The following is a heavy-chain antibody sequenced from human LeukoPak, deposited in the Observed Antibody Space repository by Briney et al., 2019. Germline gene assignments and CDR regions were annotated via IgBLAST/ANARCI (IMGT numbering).Heavy chain of an antibody. D-gene: IGHD3-16*01. CDR1: GYTFSTFW. CDR2: IYPGDSEI. CDR3: VADMIGGLDAFDI. Sequence: GESLKISCKASGYTFSTFWVAWVRQIPGKGLEWMGIIYPGDSEIKYSPSSEGQITISVDKSSNTAYLQWTSLKASDTAMYYCVADMIGGLDAFDIWGQGTMVTVSS. J-gene: IGHJ3*02. V-gene: IGHV5-51*01.